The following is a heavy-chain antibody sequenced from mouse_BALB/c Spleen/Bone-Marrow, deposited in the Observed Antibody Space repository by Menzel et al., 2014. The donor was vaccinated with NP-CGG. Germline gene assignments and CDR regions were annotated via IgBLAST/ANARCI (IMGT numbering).Heavy chain of an antibody. CDR3: RRSRRAMDH. V-gene: IGHV1S81*02. CDR1: GYTFTSYY. CDR2: INPSNGGT. Sequence: QVQLQQSGAELVKPGASVKLSCKASGYTFTSYYMCWVKQRPGQGLEWIGEINPSNGGTNFNEKFKSKAKLPVDKSSSTAYMSLSSLTSEDSAVYYCRRSRRAMDHWGQGTSVTVSS. D-gene: IGHD1-2*01. J-gene: IGHJ4*01.